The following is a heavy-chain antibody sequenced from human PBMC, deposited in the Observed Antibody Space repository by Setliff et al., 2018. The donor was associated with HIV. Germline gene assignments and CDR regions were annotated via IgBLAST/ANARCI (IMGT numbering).Heavy chain of an antibody. CDR2: INTETGNP. Sequence: ASVKVSCKASGYTFTYRYLHWVRQAPGQGFEWMGWINTETGNPMYAQGFRGRFVFSLDTSVSTTYLQINSLKAEDTAMYYCARVGSYWSTFDYWGQGALVTVS. CDR3: ARVGSYWSTFDY. V-gene: IGHV7-4-1*02. CDR1: GYTFTYRY. D-gene: IGHD1-26*01. J-gene: IGHJ4*02.